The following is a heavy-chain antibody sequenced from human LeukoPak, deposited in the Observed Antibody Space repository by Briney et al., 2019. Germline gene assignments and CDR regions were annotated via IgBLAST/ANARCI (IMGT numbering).Heavy chain of an antibody. J-gene: IGHJ4*02. V-gene: IGHV3-30*04. CDR3: ARVSAYSGSYAFDY. CDR2: ISYDGSNK. CDR1: GFTFSSYA. D-gene: IGHD1-26*01. Sequence: GGSLRLSCAASGFTFSSYAMHWVRQAPGKGLEWVAVISYDGSNKYYADSVKGRFTISRDNSKNTLYLQMNSLRAEDTAVYYCARVSAYSGSYAFDYWGQGTLVTVSS.